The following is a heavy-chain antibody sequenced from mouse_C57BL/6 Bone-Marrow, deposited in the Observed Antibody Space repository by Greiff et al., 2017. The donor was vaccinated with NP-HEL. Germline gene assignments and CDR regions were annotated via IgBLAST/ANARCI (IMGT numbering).Heavy chain of an antibody. V-gene: IGHV1-81*01. CDR2: IYPRSGNT. D-gene: IGHD3-2*02. Sequence: QVQLQQSGAELARPGASVKLSCKASGYTFTSYGISWVKQRTGQGLEWIGEIYPRSGNTYYNEKFKGKATLTADKSSSTAYMELRSLTSEDSAVYFCARILDSSGYAYWGQGTLVTVSA. CDR1: GYTFTSYG. J-gene: IGHJ3*01. CDR3: ARILDSSGYAY.